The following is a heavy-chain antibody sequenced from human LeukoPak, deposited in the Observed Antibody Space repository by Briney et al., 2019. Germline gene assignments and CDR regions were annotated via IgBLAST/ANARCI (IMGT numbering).Heavy chain of an antibody. CDR1: GFTFSSFS. Sequence: PGGSLRLSCAASGFTFSSFSMNWARQAPGKGLEWVSDICHSSSTIFYADSVKGRFTISRDNAKNTLYLQMNNLRAEDTPVDFCARVFYRGVVTRGVLDFWGQGTLVTVSS. CDR2: ICHSSSTI. D-gene: IGHD3-10*01. J-gene: IGHJ4*02. CDR3: ARVFYRGVVTRGVLDF. V-gene: IGHV3-48*01.